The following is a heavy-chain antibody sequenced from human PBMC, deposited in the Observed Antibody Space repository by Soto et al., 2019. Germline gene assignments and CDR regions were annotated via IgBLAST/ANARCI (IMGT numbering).Heavy chain of an antibody. Sequence: QVQLVESGVGVVQPGRSLRLSCAASGFTFSSYAMHWVRQAPGKGLEWVAVISYDGSNKYYADSVKGRFTISRDNSKNTLYLQMNSLRAEDTAVYYCARVAVEMATIHVLDYWGQGTLVTVSS. V-gene: IGHV3-30-3*01. CDR2: ISYDGSNK. D-gene: IGHD5-12*01. CDR3: ARVAVEMATIHVLDY. CDR1: GFTFSSYA. J-gene: IGHJ4*02.